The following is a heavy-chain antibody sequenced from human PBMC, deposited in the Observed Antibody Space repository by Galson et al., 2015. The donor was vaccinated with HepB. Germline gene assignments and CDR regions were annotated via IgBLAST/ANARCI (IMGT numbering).Heavy chain of an antibody. CDR3: AKDMWLPMRFFFDF. J-gene: IGHJ4*02. Sequence: SLRLSCAASGFTLSSYAMSWVRQAPGKGLEWVSGISDSDNSTYYADSVKGRFTISRDNSKNTLYLQMNSLRAEDTAVYYCAKDMWLPMRFFFDFWGQGNLVTVSS. CDR1: GFTLSSYA. D-gene: IGHD5-12*01. CDR2: ISDSDNST. V-gene: IGHV3-23*01.